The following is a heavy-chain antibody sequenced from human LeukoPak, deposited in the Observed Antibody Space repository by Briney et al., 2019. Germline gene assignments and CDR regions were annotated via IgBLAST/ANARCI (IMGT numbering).Heavy chain of an antibody. D-gene: IGHD6-13*01. J-gene: IGHJ6*03. CDR2: IYHSGST. CDR1: GYSISSGYY. Sequence: SETLSLTCAVSGYSISSGYYWGWIRQPPGKGLEWIGSIYHSGSTYYNPSLESRVTISVDTSKSQFSLKLSSVTAADTAVYYCASLSSWYGVYYYYYMDVWGKGTTVTVSS. CDR3: ASLSSWYGVYYYYYMDV. V-gene: IGHV4-38-2*01.